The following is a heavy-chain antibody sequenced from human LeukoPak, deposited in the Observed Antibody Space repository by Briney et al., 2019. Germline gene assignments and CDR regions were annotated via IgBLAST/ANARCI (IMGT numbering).Heavy chain of an antibody. Sequence: GGSLRLPCAASGFTFSDYYMSWIRQAPGKGLEWVSYISSSGSTIYYADSVKGRFTISRDNAKNSLYLQMNSLRAEDTAVYYCARARTVTTWESYFDYWGQGTLVTVSS. CDR1: GFTFSDYY. CDR3: ARARTVTTWESYFDY. V-gene: IGHV3-11*01. J-gene: IGHJ4*02. D-gene: IGHD4-17*01. CDR2: ISSSGSTI.